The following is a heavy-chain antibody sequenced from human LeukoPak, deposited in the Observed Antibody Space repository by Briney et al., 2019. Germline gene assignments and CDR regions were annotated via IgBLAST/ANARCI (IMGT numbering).Heavy chain of an antibody. CDR3: ARDQWFGELIV. Sequence: SETLSLTCTVSGGSISSYYWSWIRQPPGKGLEWIGYIYYSGSTNYNPSLKSRVTISVDTSKNQFSLKLSSVTAADTAVYYCARDQWFGELIVWGQGTLVTVSP. CDR1: GGSISSYY. J-gene: IGHJ4*02. V-gene: IGHV4-59*01. CDR2: IYYSGST. D-gene: IGHD3-10*01.